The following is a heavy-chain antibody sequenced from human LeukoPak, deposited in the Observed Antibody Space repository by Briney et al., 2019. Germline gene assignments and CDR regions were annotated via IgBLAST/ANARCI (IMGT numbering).Heavy chain of an antibody. V-gene: IGHV4-4*07. CDR1: GGSISSYY. Sequence: PSETLSLTCTVSGGSISSYYWSWIRQPAGKGLEWIGRIYTSGSTNYNPSLKSRVTMSVDTSKNQFTLKLTSVTAADTAVYYCARDWGGYGSGSLADYWGQGTLVTVSS. D-gene: IGHD3-10*01. CDR3: ARDWGGYGSGSLADY. J-gene: IGHJ4*02. CDR2: IYTSGST.